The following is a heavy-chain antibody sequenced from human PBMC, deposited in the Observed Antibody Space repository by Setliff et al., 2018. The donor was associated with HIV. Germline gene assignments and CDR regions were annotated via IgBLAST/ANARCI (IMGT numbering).Heavy chain of an antibody. CDR2: MYYSGNT. J-gene: IGHJ5*02. V-gene: IGHV4-39*01. Sequence: SETLSLTCNVSGGYVSSKSYYWAWTRQPPGKGLEWIGTMYYSGNTYYSPSLKSRVTITADSSKNQLSLKLTSVTAADTAVYYCATQRSFQRAFEAVAGSFDPWGQGILVTVSS. D-gene: IGHD6-19*01. CDR1: GGYVSSKSYY. CDR3: ATQRSFQRAFEAVAGSFDP.